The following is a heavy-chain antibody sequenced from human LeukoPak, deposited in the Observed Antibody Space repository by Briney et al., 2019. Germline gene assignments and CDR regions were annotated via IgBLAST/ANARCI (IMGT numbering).Heavy chain of an antibody. J-gene: IGHJ4*02. CDR2: IRSKAYGGTT. V-gene: IGHV3-49*04. Sequence: GGSLRLSCAASGFTFSSYAMSWVRQAPGKGLEWVGFIRSKAYGGTTEYAASVKGRFTISRDDSKSIAYLQMNSLKTEDTAVYYCTRDGALAYGSGSYTPGPWGQGTLVTVSS. D-gene: IGHD3-10*01. CDR1: GFTFSSYA. CDR3: TRDGALAYGSGSYTPGP.